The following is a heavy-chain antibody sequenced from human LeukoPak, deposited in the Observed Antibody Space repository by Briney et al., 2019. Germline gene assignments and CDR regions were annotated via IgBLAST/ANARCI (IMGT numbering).Heavy chain of an antibody. CDR1: GFTFSSYW. Sequence: GGSLRLSCAGSGFTFSSYWMSWVRQAAGKGLGWVSAISGSGGSTYYADSVKGRFTISRDNSKNTLYLQMNSLRAEDTAVYYCAKEPLGLFSYFDYWGQGTLVTVSS. V-gene: IGHV3-23*01. J-gene: IGHJ4*02. D-gene: IGHD2-21*01. CDR2: ISGSGGST. CDR3: AKEPLGLFSYFDY.